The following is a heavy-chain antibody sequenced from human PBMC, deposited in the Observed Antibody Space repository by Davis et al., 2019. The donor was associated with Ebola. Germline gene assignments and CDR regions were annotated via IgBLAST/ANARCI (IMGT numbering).Heavy chain of an antibody. CDR1: GFTFSDYY. CDR3: ARDREYCSGGSCYHNWFDP. Sequence: PGGSLRLSCAASGFTFSDYYMSWVRQAPGKGLEWVSVIYSGGSQYYADFVKGRFTISRDNSKNTLYLQMNSLRAEDTAVYYCARDREYCSGGSCYHNWFDPWGQGTLVTVSS. V-gene: IGHV3-66*01. D-gene: IGHD2-15*01. J-gene: IGHJ5*02. CDR2: IYSGGSQ.